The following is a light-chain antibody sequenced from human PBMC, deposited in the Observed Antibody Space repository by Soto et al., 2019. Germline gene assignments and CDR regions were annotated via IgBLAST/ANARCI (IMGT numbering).Light chain of an antibody. J-gene: IGKJ1*01. CDR1: QSLLQSDGNTY. V-gene: IGKV2D-29*01. CDR3: MESIQLPRT. CDR2: AVS. Sequence: DVVVPRSPLSLPVTLGQRSSISCGSSQSLLQSDGNTYLYWYLQKPGQPPQLLIYAVSNRFSGVPDRFSGSGSGTDFTLKISRVEAEDVGVYYCMESIQLPRTFRQGTKVDI.